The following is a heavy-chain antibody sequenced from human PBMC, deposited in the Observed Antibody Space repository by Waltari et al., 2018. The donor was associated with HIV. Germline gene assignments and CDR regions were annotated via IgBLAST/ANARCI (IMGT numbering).Heavy chain of an antibody. CDR1: GRNFKHIP. CDR3: AGGSEWLVNALEI. D-gene: IGHD6-19*01. CDR2: INVGNMYC. Sequence: QVQLVQSGAEVKKPGESVQVSCRASGRNFKHIPVHWMRQAPGQALEWLGCINVGNMYCRYSPQFQGRVSFNRDTSETTVFMELRSLKSEDTAVYFCAGGSEWLVNALEIWGQGTLVTVSS. J-gene: IGHJ4*02. V-gene: IGHV1-3*01.